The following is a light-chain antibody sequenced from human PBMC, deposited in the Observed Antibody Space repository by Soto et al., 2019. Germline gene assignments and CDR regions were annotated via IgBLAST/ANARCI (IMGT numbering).Light chain of an antibody. CDR3: GAWHDSRDARGV. Sequence: QSVLTQPPSASGTPGQRVTISCSGSRSNIGNNAVSWYQQLPGTAPKLLIYNNNQRPSGVPDRFSGSKSGTSASLAISGLRSADEADYYCGAWHDSRDARGVFGGGTKLTVL. V-gene: IGLV1-44*01. J-gene: IGLJ3*02. CDR2: NNN. CDR1: RSNIGNNA.